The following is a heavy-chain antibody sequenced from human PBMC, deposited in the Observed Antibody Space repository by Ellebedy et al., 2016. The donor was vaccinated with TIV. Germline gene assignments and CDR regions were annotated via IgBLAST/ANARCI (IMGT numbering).Heavy chain of an antibody. J-gene: IGHJ2*01. Sequence: GESLKISXAASGFTFSSYAMSWVRQAPGKGLEWVSAISGGGDGTYYADSVKGRFTISRDNAKNSLYLQMNSLRAEDTAIYFCARDQWRDTYGGNSDDWYFDLWGRGTLVTVSS. CDR2: ISGGGDGT. D-gene: IGHD4-23*01. CDR3: ARDQWRDTYGGNSDDWYFDL. V-gene: IGHV3-23*01. CDR1: GFTFSSYA.